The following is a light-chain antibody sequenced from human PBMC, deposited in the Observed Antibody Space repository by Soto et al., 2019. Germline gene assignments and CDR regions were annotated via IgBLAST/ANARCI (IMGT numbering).Light chain of an antibody. CDR2: DVG. CDR3: SSYTSSSLYV. V-gene: IGLV2-14*01. J-gene: IGLJ1*01. CDR1: SSDVGGSNY. Sequence: QSALTQPASVSGSPGQSITISCTGTSSDVGGSNYVSWYQQLPGKAPKLMIYDVGDRPSGVSNRFSGSKSGNTASLTISGLQAEDEADYFCSSYTSSSLYVFGTGTKLTVL.